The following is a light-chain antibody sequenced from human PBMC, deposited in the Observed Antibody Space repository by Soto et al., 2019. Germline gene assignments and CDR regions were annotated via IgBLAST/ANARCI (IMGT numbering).Light chain of an antibody. V-gene: IGKV3-15*01. J-gene: IGKJ4*01. CDR1: QSVSTN. CDR3: QQRSNWPT. CDR2: RAS. Sequence: DIVMTQSPATLSASPGERASLSCRASQSVSTNVAWYQQKPGQAPRLLIYRASTRATGIPARFSGSGSGTEFILTISSLQSEDFAVYYCQQRSNWPTFGGGTKVEIK.